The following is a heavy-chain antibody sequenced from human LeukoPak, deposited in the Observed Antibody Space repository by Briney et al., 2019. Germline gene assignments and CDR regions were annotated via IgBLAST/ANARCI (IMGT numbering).Heavy chain of an antibody. Sequence: ASVKVSCKASGFTFTSYDINWVRQATGQGLEWMGYMNPASGNTGYAQKFQGRVTMTTDTSISTAYMELSSLRSEDTAVYYCARVPREIASIWGQGTMVTVSS. D-gene: IGHD3-16*02. V-gene: IGHV1-8*01. CDR1: GFTFTSYD. CDR3: ARVPREIASI. CDR2: MNPASGNT. J-gene: IGHJ3*02.